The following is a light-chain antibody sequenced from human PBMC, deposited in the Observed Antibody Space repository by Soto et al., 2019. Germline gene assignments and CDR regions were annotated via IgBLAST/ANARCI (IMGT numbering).Light chain of an antibody. CDR3: QQTYSAPPWT. CDR1: QSVSTY. CDR2: AAS. J-gene: IGKJ1*01. V-gene: IGKV1-39*01. Sequence: DIQMTQSPTSLSASVGDRVTISCRASQSVSTYLNWYQQRPGKAPRLLIYAASSVQSGVPPRFTGSGSGTDFILTISSLRPEDIATYYCQQTYSAPPWTFGQGTRVEIK.